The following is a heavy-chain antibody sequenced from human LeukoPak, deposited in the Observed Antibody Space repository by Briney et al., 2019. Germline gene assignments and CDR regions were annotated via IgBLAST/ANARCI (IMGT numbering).Heavy chain of an antibody. CDR3: LAGYYYHYIDV. CDR1: GFTFNNYW. D-gene: IGHD6-13*01. Sequence: GGSLRLSCAASGFTFNNYWMHWVRQAPGKGLVWVARTNTRGTSANYADSVKGRFIISRDNANNTLYLQMNGLRDEDTGVYYALAGYYYHYIDVWGKGTTVTVSS. J-gene: IGHJ6*03. V-gene: IGHV3-74*01. CDR2: TNTRGTSA.